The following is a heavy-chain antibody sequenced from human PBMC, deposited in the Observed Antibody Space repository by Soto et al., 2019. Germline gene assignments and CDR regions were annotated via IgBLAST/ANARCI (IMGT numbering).Heavy chain of an antibody. CDR3: ARDQGFRVVINSNWFDP. V-gene: IGHV1-18*01. CDR2: ISAYNGNT. J-gene: IGHJ5*02. D-gene: IGHD2-21*01. CDR1: GYTFSRYG. Sequence: SVKVSCKASGYTFSRYGIMWVRQAPGQGLEWMGWISAYNGNTNSAEELRGRLTMTTDASTTTAYMELRSLRSDDTAIYYCARDQGFRVVINSNWFDPWGQGTLVTVSS.